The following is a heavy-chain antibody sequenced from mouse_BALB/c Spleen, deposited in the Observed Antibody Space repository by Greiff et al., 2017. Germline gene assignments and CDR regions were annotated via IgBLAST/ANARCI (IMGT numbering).Heavy chain of an antibody. CDR2: ISSGSSTI. CDR1: GFTFSSFG. CDR3: ARWGGKGDYAMDY. D-gene: IGHD1-1*02. Sequence: EVHLVESGGGLVQPGGSRKLSCAASGFTFSSFGMHWVRQAPEKGLEWVAYISSGSSTIYYADTVKGRFTISRDNPKNTLFLQMTSLRSEDTAMYYCARWGGKGDYAMDYWGQGTSVTVSS. J-gene: IGHJ4*01. V-gene: IGHV5-17*02.